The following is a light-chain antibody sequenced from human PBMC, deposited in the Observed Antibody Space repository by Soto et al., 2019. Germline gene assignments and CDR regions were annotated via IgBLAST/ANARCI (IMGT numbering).Light chain of an antibody. J-gene: IGKJ2*01. CDR1: QGNNSF. CDR2: AAS. V-gene: IGKV1-9*01. CDR3: QQLNDRRFS. Sequence: IQLTQSPSSLSASVGDRVTISCRASQGNNSFVAWYQQKSGKAPKLLIYAASTLQSGVPSRFSGSGSGTDFTLTISSLQPEAFATYYVQQLNDRRFSFGQGTKLDIK.